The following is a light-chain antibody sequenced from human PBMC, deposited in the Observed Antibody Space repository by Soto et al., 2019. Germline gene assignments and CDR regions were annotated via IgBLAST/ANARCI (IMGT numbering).Light chain of an antibody. CDR1: QGISNL. Sequence: DIQMTQSPSSLSASVGDRVTITCRASQGISNLLGWFQHKPGKAPMRLIYAASSLQGGVPSRFSGSGSGTDFTLTITGLLPEDLADYYCLQHNTYPYTFGQGTKLEIK. CDR3: LQHNTYPYT. J-gene: IGKJ2*01. V-gene: IGKV1-17*01. CDR2: AAS.